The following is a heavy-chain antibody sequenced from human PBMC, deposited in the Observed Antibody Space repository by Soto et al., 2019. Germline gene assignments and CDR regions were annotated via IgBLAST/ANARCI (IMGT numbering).Heavy chain of an antibody. Sequence: GGSLRLSCAASGFTFSSYGMHWVRQAPGKGLEWVAVISYDGSNKYYADSVKGRFTISRDNSKNTLYLQMNSLRAEDTAVYYCAKASTLLYGDYVVHWGQGTLVTVSS. CDR2: ISYDGSNK. D-gene: IGHD3-16*01. CDR1: GFTFSSYG. V-gene: IGHV3-30*18. CDR3: AKASTLLYGDYVVH. J-gene: IGHJ4*02.